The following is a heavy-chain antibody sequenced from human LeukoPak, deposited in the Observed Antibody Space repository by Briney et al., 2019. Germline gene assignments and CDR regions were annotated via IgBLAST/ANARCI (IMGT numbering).Heavy chain of an antibody. V-gene: IGHV4-39*01. CDR1: GGSISSSSYY. CDR3: ARGESGGSCYDY. CDR2: IYYSGST. Sequence: SETLSLTCTVSGGSISSSSYYWGWIRQPPGKGLEWIGSIYYSGSTYYNPSLKSRVTISVDTSKNQFSLKLSSVTAADTAVYYCARGESGGSCYDYWGQGTLVTVSS. D-gene: IGHD2-15*01. J-gene: IGHJ4*02.